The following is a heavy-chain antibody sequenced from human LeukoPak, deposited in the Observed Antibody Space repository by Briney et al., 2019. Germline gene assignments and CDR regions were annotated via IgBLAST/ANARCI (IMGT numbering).Heavy chain of an antibody. V-gene: IGHV1-69*13. CDR3: ARDRRGIYWYFDL. CDR2: IIPIFGTT. D-gene: IGHD6-13*01. J-gene: IGHJ2*01. CDR1: GGTFSNYG. Sequence: GASVKVSCKTSGGTFSNYGISWVRQAPGQGLEWMGQIIPIFGTTNYAQKFQGRVTITADESTSTAYMELSSLRSEDTAVYYCARDRRGIYWYFDLRGRGTLVTVSS.